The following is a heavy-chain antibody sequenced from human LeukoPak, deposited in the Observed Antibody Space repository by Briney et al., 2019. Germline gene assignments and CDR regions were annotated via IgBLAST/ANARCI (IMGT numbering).Heavy chain of an antibody. V-gene: IGHV1-2*02. Sequence: ASVKVSCKASGYTFTSYDINWVRQATGQGLEWMGWINPNSGGTNYAQKFQGRVTMTRDTSISTAYMELSRLRSDDTAVYYCARAWYSSSWSPGGLNYWGQGTLVTVSS. CDR2: INPNSGGT. CDR3: ARAWYSSSWSPGGLNY. D-gene: IGHD6-13*01. J-gene: IGHJ4*02. CDR1: GYTFTSYD.